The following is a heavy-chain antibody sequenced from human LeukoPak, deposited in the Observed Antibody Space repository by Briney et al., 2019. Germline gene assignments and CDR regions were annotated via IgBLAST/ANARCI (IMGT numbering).Heavy chain of an antibody. J-gene: IGHJ3*02. Sequence: PGGSLRLSCAASGFTFSTYSMNWVRQAPGKGLEWVSSITGSSSYIYYTDSVRGRFTISRENAKNSLYLQMNSLRAEDTAVYYCARDSAPTVRFAFDIWGQGTMVTVSS. CDR3: ARDSAPTVRFAFDI. V-gene: IGHV3-21*04. CDR2: ITGSSSYI. D-gene: IGHD4-11*01. CDR1: GFTFSTYS.